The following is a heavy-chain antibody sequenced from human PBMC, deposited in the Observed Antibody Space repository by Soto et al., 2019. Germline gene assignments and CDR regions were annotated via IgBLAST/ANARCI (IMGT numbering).Heavy chain of an antibody. Sequence: GGFLRLSCAASGFTFSGSAMHWVRQASGKGLEWVGRIGSKANSFATAYAASVKGRFTISRDDSKNTAYLQMNSLKTEDTAVYYCTRRNSGYDYDYWGQGALVTVSS. CDR2: IGSKANSFAT. V-gene: IGHV3-73*01. J-gene: IGHJ4*02. CDR3: TRRNSGYDYDY. CDR1: GFTFSGSA. D-gene: IGHD5-12*01.